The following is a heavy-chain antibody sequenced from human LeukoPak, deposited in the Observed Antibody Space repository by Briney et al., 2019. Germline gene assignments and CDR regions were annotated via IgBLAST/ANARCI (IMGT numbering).Heavy chain of an antibody. CDR3: ARKENILTGYYDH. CDR1: GFTFSSYE. D-gene: IGHD3-9*01. Sequence: GGSLRLSCAASGFTFSSYEMNWVRQAPGKGLEWVSYISSSGSTIYYADSVKGRFTISRDNAWNSLYLQMNSLRAEDTAVYYCARKENILTGYYDHWGQGTLVTVSS. J-gene: IGHJ5*02. CDR2: ISSSGSTI. V-gene: IGHV3-48*03.